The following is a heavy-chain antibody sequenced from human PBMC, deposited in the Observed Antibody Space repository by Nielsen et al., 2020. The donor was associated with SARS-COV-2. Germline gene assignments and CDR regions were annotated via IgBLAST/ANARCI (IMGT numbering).Heavy chain of an antibody. J-gene: IGHJ3*02. V-gene: IGHV5-51*04. Sequence: KVSCKGSGYSFTSYWIGWVRQMPGKGLEWMGIIYPGDSDTRYSPSFQGQVTISADKPISTAYLQWSSLKASDTAMYYCARSFGWYSSSDAFDIWGQGTMVTVSS. CDR1: GYSFTSYW. D-gene: IGHD6-6*01. CDR2: IYPGDSDT. CDR3: ARSFGWYSSSDAFDI.